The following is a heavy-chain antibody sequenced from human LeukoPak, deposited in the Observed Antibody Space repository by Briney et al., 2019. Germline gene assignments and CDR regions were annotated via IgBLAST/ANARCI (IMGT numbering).Heavy chain of an antibody. D-gene: IGHD5-12*01. V-gene: IGHV3-23*01. CDR1: GFSFSTSP. J-gene: IGHJ6*02. CDR3: AKTHYDLLDV. CDR2: MNNGPGAT. Sequence: GGSLRLSCAASGFSFSTSPMSWVRQPPGKGLEWVSAMNNGPGATFYRDSVRGRFTISRDDSKSTLYLQMNSLRAENTGTYYCAKTHYDLLDVWGQGTTVTVSS.